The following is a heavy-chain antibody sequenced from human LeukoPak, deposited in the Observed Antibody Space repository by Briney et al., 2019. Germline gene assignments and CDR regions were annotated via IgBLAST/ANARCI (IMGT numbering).Heavy chain of an antibody. D-gene: IGHD2-15*01. Sequence: GGSLRLSCAASGFTFSRYWMHWVRQTPGKGLVWVSRITSDGSSTTYADSVKGRFTISRDNAKNTLYLEMNSLRAEDTAVYYCARESTWSPDYWGQGTLVTVSS. CDR3: ARESTWSPDY. CDR1: GFTFSRYW. J-gene: IGHJ4*02. CDR2: ITSDGSST. V-gene: IGHV3-74*01.